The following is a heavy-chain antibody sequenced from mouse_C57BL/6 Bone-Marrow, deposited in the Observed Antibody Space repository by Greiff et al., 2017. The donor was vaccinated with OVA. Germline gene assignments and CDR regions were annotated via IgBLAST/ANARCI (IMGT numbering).Heavy chain of an antibody. J-gene: IGHJ2*01. D-gene: IGHD1-1*01. CDR2: INPSTGGT. CDR1: GYSFTGYY. V-gene: IGHV1-42*01. CDR3: AITTARDDY. Sequence: EVQLQQSGPELVKPGASVKISCKASGYSFTGYYMNWVKQSPEKSLEWIGEINPSTGGTTYNQKFKAKATLTVDKSSSTAYMQLKSLTSEDSAVYYCAITTARDDYWGQGTTLTVSS.